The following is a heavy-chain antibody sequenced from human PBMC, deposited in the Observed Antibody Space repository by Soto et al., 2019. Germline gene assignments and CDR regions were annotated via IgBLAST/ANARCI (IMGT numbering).Heavy chain of an antibody. CDR3: ARGPAVEDEWLLHPLDYYSMDL. CDR2: MCYGART. CDR1: GDSITRFY. V-gene: IGHV4-59*01. J-gene: IGHJ6*03. Sequence: QVLLQESGPGLVKPSETLSLTCSVSGDSITRFYWNWIRQPPGKGLEWIVHMCYGARTDYNPSLKSRATFSVYTSKNEFSLRLSSVSAADTAVYFCARGPAVEDEWLLHPLDYYSMDLWGKGTTVTVS. D-gene: IGHD3-3*01.